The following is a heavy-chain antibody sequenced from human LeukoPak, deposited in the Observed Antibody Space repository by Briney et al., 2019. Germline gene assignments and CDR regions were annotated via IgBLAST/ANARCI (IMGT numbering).Heavy chain of an antibody. Sequence: PSETLSLTCSVSGVSISSSSYHWVWIRQPPGKGLEWIASIYYSGSTYYSPSLKSRVTISVDTSKNQFSLKMSSVIAADTAVYYCASLLTYFDYWGQGTLVTVSS. J-gene: IGHJ4*02. CDR2: IYYSGST. CDR3: ASLLTYFDY. CDR1: GVSISSSSYH. V-gene: IGHV4-39*01. D-gene: IGHD3-9*01.